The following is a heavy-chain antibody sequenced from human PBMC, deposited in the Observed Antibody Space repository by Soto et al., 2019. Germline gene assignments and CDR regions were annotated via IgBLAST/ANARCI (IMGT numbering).Heavy chain of an antibody. CDR2: IYPNSGAT. J-gene: IGHJ4*02. V-gene: IGHV1-2*02. D-gene: IGHD4-17*01. CDR3: GRHECGEAAGY. CDR1: GYTFTAYY. Sequence: GAAVKESCKASGYTFTAYYLHWVGRAPGKGLEWMGCIYPNSGATLYAQKLQGRVTVTRDTSINTAYMELSSLTSYDTAIYYCGRHECGEAAGYWGQGTLVTVSS.